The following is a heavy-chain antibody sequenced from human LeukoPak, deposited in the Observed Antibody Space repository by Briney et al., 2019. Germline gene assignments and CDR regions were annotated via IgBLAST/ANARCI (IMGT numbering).Heavy chain of an antibody. J-gene: IGHJ4*02. CDR2: IYYSGST. D-gene: IGHD4-17*01. V-gene: IGHV4-59*01. CDR1: GGSISSYY. CDR3: ARSYGDEYGDLAPFGY. Sequence: SETLSLTCAVYGGSISSYYWSWIRQPPGKGLEWFGYIYYSGSTNYTPSLNSRVTISVDTSKNQFSLKLSSVTAADTAVYCCARSYGDEYGDLAPFGYWGQGTLVTVSS.